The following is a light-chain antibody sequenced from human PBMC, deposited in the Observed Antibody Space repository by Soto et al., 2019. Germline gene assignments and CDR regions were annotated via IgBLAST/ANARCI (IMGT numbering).Light chain of an antibody. CDR2: DAT. V-gene: IGKV1-33*01. CDR3: HQYDSLPPT. CDR1: QDINNY. Sequence: DTQMTQSPSSVSASVGDRVTITCQASQDINNYLNWYQQKPGKAPKVMIFDATNLETGVPSRFSGGGSRTHFSFTISSLQPEDFETYYCHQYDSLPPTFGQGTRLEIK. J-gene: IGKJ5*01.